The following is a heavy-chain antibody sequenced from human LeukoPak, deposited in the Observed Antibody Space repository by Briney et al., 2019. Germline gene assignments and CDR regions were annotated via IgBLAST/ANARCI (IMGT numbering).Heavy chain of an antibody. CDR2: ISGSGATP. CDR1: GFTFSNYA. J-gene: IGHJ4*02. CDR3: ASTTYYDYVWGSDRLPDY. Sequence: PGGSLRLSCAASGFTFSNYAMSWVRQAPGKGLEWVSGISGSGATPYYADSVKGRFTISRDNSKNTLYLQMNSLTPEDTAVYYCASTTYYDYVWGSDRLPDYWGQGTLVTVSS. D-gene: IGHD3-16*02. V-gene: IGHV3-23*01.